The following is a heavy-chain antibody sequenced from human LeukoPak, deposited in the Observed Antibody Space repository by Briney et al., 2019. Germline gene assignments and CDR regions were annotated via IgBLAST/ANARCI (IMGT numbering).Heavy chain of an antibody. J-gene: IGHJ1*01. D-gene: IGHD6-13*01. CDR2: IKQDGSEK. Sequence: GGSLRLSCAASGFTFSSYWMSWARQAPGKGLEWVANIKQDGSEKYYVDSVKGRFTISRDNAKNSLYLQMNSLGAEDTAVYYSSLEGSSWYRYFQHWGQGTLVTVSS. V-gene: IGHV3-7*05. CDR3: SLEGSSWYRYFQH. CDR1: GFTFSSYW.